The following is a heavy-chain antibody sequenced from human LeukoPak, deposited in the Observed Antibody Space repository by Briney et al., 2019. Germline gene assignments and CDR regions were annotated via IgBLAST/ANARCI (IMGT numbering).Heavy chain of an antibody. D-gene: IGHD3-10*02. CDR2: LYGSGGT. CDR1: GGSISSSSYY. CDR3: ARSMFYHYYYMDV. V-gene: IGHV4-39*01. Sequence: PSETLSLTCTVSGGSISSSSYYWDWIRQPPGKGLEWIGNLYGSGGTYYNPSLRSRVTISLDTSKNQFSLKLSSVTAADTAVYYCARSMFYHYYYMDVWGQGTTVTVSS. J-gene: IGHJ6*02.